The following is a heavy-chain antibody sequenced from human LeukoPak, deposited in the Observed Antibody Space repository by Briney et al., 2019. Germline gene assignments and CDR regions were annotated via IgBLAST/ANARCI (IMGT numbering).Heavy chain of an antibody. CDR3: ARLGDGYKSPDY. Sequence: GGSLRLSCAASGFTSSSYWMHWVRQAPGKGLVWVSRINSDGSSTSYADSVKGRFTISRDNAKNTLYLQMNSLRAEDTAVYYCARLGDGYKSPDYWGQGTLVTVSS. CDR2: INSDGSST. J-gene: IGHJ4*02. D-gene: IGHD5-24*01. V-gene: IGHV3-74*01. CDR1: GFTSSSYW.